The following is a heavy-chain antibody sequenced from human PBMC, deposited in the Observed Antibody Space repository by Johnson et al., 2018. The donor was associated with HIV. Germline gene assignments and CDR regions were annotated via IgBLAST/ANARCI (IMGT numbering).Heavy chain of an antibody. CDR2: IKSDGSTT. J-gene: IGHJ3*01. D-gene: IGHD1-1*01. CDR1: GFTVSSNE. CDR3: ATVWRNEGRHAFDV. Sequence: VQLVESRGVLVQPGGSLRLSCAASGFTVSSNEMSWVRQAPGKGLVWVSRIKSDGSTTTYADSVKGRFTISRDNAKNTLYLQMNSLRAEDTAVYFCATVWRNEGRHAFDVWGQGTMVTVS. V-gene: IGHV3-74*02.